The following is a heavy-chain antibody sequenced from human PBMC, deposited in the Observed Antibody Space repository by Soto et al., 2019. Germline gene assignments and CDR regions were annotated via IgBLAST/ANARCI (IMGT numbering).Heavy chain of an antibody. CDR2: TYYRSKWYN. Sequence: QTPSLTRARSGDSFSRNSAACYWVRQSPSRGLEWLGRTYYRSKWYNDYAVSVKSRITINPDTSKNQFSLQLNSVTPEDTAVYYCSRDPPDFHSAFDYWGQGTLVIVSS. CDR3: SRDPPDFHSAFDY. J-gene: IGHJ4*02. V-gene: IGHV6-1*01. D-gene: IGHD4-4*01. CDR1: GDSFSRNSAA.